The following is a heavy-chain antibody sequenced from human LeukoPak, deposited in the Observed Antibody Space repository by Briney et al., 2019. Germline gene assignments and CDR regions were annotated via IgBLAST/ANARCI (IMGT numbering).Heavy chain of an antibody. CDR3: ARASDSIFSYYYHMDL. CDR1: GASIGSYY. D-gene: IGHD3-3*02. CDR2: IFTTGST. V-gene: IGHV4-4*07. Sequence: PSETLSLTCTVSGASIGSYYWSWIRQPAGKGLEWIGRIFTTGSTDYNPSLKSRVTMSRDKSKNQLFLKLTSVTAADTAVYYCARASDSIFSYYYHMDLWGKGITVTVSS. J-gene: IGHJ6*03.